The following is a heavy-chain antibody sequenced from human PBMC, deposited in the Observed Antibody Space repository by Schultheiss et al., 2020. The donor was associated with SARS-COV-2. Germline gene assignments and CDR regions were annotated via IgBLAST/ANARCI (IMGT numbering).Heavy chain of an antibody. V-gene: IGHV3-30*03. CDR3: ARDSEPTVTLGPVGY. CDR2: ISYDGSNK. D-gene: IGHD4-17*01. J-gene: IGHJ4*02. Sequence: GGSLRLSCAASGFTFSSYAMSWVRQAPGKGLEWVAVISYDGSNKYYADSVKGRFTISRDNSKNTLYLQMNSLRAEDTAVYYCARDSEPTVTLGPVGYWGQGTLVTVSS. CDR1: GFTFSSYA.